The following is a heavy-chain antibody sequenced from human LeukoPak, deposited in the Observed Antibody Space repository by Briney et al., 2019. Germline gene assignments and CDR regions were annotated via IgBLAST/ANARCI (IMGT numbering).Heavy chain of an antibody. D-gene: IGHD3-9*01. Sequence: RASVKVSCKASGGTFSSYAISWVRQAPGQGLEWMGRIIPILGIANYAQKFQGRVTITADKSTSTAYMELSSLRSEDTAVYYCASSNYDILTGSENYYFDYWGQGTLVTVPS. CDR3: ASSNYDILTGSENYYFDY. CDR2: IIPILGIA. CDR1: GGTFSSYA. J-gene: IGHJ4*02. V-gene: IGHV1-69*04.